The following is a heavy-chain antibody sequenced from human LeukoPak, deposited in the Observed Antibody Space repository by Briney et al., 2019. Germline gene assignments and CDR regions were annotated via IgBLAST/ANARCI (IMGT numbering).Heavy chain of an antibody. CDR1: GFTFGDSA. D-gene: IGHD3-22*01. V-gene: IGHV3-49*03. Sequence: GGSLRLSCTVSGFTFGDSAMSWFRQAPGKGLEWVGFIRSKAYGGTTEYAASVKGRFTISRDDSKSIAYLQMNSLKSEDTAVYYCTRVPIRTITMIVVVRGHDAFDIWGQGTMVTVSS. CDR3: TRVPIRTITMIVVVRGHDAFDI. J-gene: IGHJ3*02. CDR2: IRSKAYGGTT.